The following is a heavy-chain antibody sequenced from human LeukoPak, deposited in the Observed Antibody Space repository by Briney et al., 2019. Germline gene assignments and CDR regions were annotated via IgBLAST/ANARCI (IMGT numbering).Heavy chain of an antibody. CDR2: IIPILGIA. D-gene: IGHD5-18*01. J-gene: IGHJ4*02. V-gene: IGHV1-69*02. Sequence: SVKVSCKASGGTFSSYTISWVRQAPGQGLEWMGRIIPILGIANYAQKFQGRVTITADKSTSTAHMELSSLRSEDTAVYYCARASSGYSYGYAFDYWGQGTLVTVSS. CDR1: GGTFSSYT. CDR3: ARASSGYSYGYAFDY.